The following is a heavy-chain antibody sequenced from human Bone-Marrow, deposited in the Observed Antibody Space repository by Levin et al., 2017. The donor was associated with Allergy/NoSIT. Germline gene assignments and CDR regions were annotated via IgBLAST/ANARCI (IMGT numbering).Heavy chain of an antibody. CDR1: GFVFSTYG. CDR3: AKGGFTYGATIVF. D-gene: IGHD5-18*01. J-gene: IGHJ4*02. V-gene: IGHV3-23*01. CDR2: ISGSGGSA. Sequence: GGSLRLSCAASGFVFSTYGMNWVRQAPGKGLEWVSSISGSGGSAYSADSVKGRFTISRDNSRNRLYLHMNSLRAEDTALYYCAKGGFTYGATIVFWGQGSLVTVSS.